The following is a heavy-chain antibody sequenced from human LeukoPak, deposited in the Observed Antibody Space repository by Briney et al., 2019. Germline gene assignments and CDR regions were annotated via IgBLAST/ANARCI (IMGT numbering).Heavy chain of an antibody. CDR3: ARRYSYGYFTDY. J-gene: IGHJ4*02. D-gene: IGHD5-18*01. V-gene: IGHV4-34*01. CDR1: GGSFSGYY. Sequence: SETLSLTCAVYGGSFSGYYWSWIRQPPGKGLEWIGEINHSGSTNYNPSLKSRVTISVDTSKNQFSLKLSSVTAADTAVYYCARRYSYGYFTDYWGQGTLVTVS. CDR2: INHSGST.